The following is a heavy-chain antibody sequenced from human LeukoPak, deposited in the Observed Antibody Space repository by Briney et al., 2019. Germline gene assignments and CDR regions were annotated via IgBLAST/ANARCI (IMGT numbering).Heavy chain of an antibody. J-gene: IGHJ4*02. D-gene: IGHD3-22*01. CDR2: IYYSGST. Sequence: SETLSLTCTVSGGSISSYYWGWIRQPPGKGLEWIGYIYYSGSTTYNPSLKSRVTMSVDMSKNQFSLKLTSVTAADTAVYYCARELAGDSSGYYYGGGPIDYWGQGTLVTVSS. V-gene: IGHV4-59*13. CDR1: GGSISSYY. CDR3: ARELAGDSSGYYYGGGPIDY.